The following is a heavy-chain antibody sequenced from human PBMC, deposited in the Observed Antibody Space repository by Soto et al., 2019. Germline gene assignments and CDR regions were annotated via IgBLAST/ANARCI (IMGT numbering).Heavy chain of an antibody. J-gene: IGHJ4*02. CDR3: ARHVVPASNYFDY. CDR2: ISYSGST. Sequence: SETLSLTCTVSGGSISSGNYYWSWIRQPPGKGLEWIGFISYSGSTYYSTSLKSRVTISVDTSKSQFSLNLSSVTAADTAVYYCARHVVPASNYFDYWGQGTLVTVSS. CDR1: GGSISSGNYY. V-gene: IGHV4-30-4*01. D-gene: IGHD2-2*01.